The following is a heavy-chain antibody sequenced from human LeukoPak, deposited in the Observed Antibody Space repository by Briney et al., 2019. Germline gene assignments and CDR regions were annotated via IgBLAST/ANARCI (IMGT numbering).Heavy chain of an antibody. V-gene: IGHV3-30-3*02. J-gene: IGHJ1*01. CDR2: ISYDGSNK. D-gene: IGHD3-22*01. CDR1: GFTFSSYA. Sequence: GRSLRLSCAASGFTFSSYAMHWVRQAPGKGLEWVAVISYDGSNKYYADSVKGRFTISRDNSKNTLYLQMNSLRAEDTAVYYCAKDSSGYYSYGYFQHWGQGTLVTVSS. CDR3: AKDSSGYYSYGYFQH.